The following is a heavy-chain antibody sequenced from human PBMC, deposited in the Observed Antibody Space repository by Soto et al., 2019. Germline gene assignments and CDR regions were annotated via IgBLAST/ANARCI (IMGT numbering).Heavy chain of an antibody. CDR2: ITPYNGDT. J-gene: IGHJ3*02. Sequence: QVQLVQSGAELKKPGASVKVSCKASGHTFTTYAISWMRQAPGQGLEWMGWITPYNGDTNYAQKFQGRVTMTTGTSTSTVYMELRSLRSDDTAVYYCARGEGAFDIWGQGTMVTVSS. D-gene: IGHD1-26*01. CDR3: ARGEGAFDI. V-gene: IGHV1-18*01. CDR1: GHTFTTYA.